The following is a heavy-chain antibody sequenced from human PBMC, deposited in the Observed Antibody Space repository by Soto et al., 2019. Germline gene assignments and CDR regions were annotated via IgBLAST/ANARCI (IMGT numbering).Heavy chain of an antibody. J-gene: IGHJ4*02. CDR1: GFIFSDYA. D-gene: IGHD6-13*01. V-gene: IGHV3-30*09. Sequence: QVQLVESGGGVVQPGRFLRLSCAASGFIFSDYAMHWVRQAPGKGLEWVAVISYGGDNKYYADSVRGRFAISRDNLKNTLYLQMNSLNPEDTAVYHCAKARHSTSWYGVEADFWGQGTLVTVSS. CDR2: ISYGGDNK. CDR3: AKARHSTSWYGVEADF.